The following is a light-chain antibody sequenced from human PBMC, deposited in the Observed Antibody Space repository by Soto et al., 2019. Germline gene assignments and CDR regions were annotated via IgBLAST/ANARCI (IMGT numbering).Light chain of an antibody. CDR3: QQCGGSPT. J-gene: IGKJ1*01. Sequence: EIVLTQSPGILSLSPGERASLSCRASQKISSTVLAWYQQKPGQAPRLPIYGASSRTTGIPDRFSGSGSATDFTLTISRLEPEDFAMYYCQQCGGSPTFGQGTKVDVK. CDR1: QKISSTV. V-gene: IGKV3-20*01. CDR2: GAS.